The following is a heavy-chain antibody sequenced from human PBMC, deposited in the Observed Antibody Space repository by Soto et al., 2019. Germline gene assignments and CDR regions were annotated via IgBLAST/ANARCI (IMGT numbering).Heavy chain of an antibody. CDR2: IIPIFGTA. J-gene: IGHJ4*02. D-gene: IGHD6-19*01. CDR3: ARDPDSSGWFDY. V-gene: IGHV1-69*13. CDR1: GGTFSSYA. Sequence: SVKVSCKASGGTFSSYAISWVRQAPGQGLEWMGGIIPIFGTANYAQKFQGRVTITADESTSTVYMELSSLRSEDTAVYYCARDPDSSGWFDYWGQGTLVTVSS.